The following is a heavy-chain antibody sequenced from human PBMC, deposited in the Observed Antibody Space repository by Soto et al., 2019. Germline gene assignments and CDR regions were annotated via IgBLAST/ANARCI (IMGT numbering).Heavy chain of an antibody. V-gene: IGHV3-23*01. J-gene: IGHJ6*02. Sequence: EVQLLESGGGLVQPGGSLRLSCAASGFTFSIYAMNWVRQAPGKGLELVSVISGSGGRTYYADSVKGRFTMSRDNSKNTLYLQMNRLRAEDTAVYYCAKEVVVESAGRSHYYYYGLDVWGQGTTVTVSS. CDR1: GFTFSIYA. CDR3: AKEVVVESAGRSHYYYYGLDV. CDR2: ISGSGGRT. D-gene: IGHD2-2*01.